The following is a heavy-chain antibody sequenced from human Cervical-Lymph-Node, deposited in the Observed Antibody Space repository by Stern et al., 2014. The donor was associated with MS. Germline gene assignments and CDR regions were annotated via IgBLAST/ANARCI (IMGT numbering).Heavy chain of an antibody. CDR2: ISGPGTYI. CDR3: ARDASSVAYLYDDGIDV. CDR1: GFTFSHYS. Sequence: EVQLVASGGGLVKPGESLRLSCAASGFTFSHYSLNWVRQAPGKGLEWVASISGPGTYIFYADSVKGRFTISRDNAKNSLFLQMNNLSADDMAVFYCARDASSVAYLYDDGIDVWGQGTMVTVSS. J-gene: IGHJ3*01. D-gene: IGHD3-22*01. V-gene: IGHV3-21*01.